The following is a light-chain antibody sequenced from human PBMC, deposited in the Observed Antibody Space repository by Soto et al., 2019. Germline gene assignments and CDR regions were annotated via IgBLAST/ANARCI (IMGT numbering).Light chain of an antibody. V-gene: IGLV1-40*01. CDR2: DNS. CDR1: SSNIGAGHD. J-gene: IGLJ1*01. Sequence: QSVLTQPASVSGSPGQSITISCTGSSSNIGAGHDVHWYQQLPGTAPKLLIFDNSHRPSGVPDRFSGSKSGTSASLAITGLQAEDEADYYCQSYDSSLSGYVFGTGTKVTVL. CDR3: QSYDSSLSGYV.